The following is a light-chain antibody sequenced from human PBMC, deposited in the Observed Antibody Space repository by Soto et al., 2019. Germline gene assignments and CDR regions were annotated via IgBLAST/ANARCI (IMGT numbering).Light chain of an antibody. V-gene: IGKV3-20*01. CDR1: QSVSSNY. CDR2: GAS. J-gene: IGKJ3*01. CDR3: QQSGSSFT. Sequence: EIVLTQSPGTLSLSPGERATLSCRASQSVSSNYLGWYQQKPGQTPMLLIYGASIRATGSPDRFSGSGSRTHFTIKISILETEDFAVYYCQQSGSSFTFGPGTKVDIK.